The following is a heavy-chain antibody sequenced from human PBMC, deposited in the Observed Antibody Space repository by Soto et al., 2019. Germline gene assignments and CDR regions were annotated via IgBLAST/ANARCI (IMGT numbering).Heavy chain of an antibody. J-gene: IGHJ5*02. Sequence: PSETLSLTCTVSGGTVSIGSYYWSWIRQPPGKGLEWIGYIYYSGSTDYNPSLKSRVTISVETSKNQFSLRLSSVTAAETAVYYCARRAAPGTNWVDPWGQGRLFTVSS. CDR3: ARRAAPGTNWVDP. D-gene: IGHD6-13*01. CDR2: IYYSGST. V-gene: IGHV4-61*01. CDR1: GGTVSIGSYY.